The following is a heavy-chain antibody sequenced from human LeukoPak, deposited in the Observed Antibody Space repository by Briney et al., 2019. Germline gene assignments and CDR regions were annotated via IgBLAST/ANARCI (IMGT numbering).Heavy chain of an antibody. D-gene: IGHD4-17*01. Sequence: SGTLSLTCAVSGGSISSSNWWSWVRQPPGKGLEWIGEIYHSGSTNYNPSLKSRVTISVDKSKNQFSLKLSSVTAADTAVYYCARVVPSWTTVTTTGGYGMDVWGQGTTVTVSS. CDR1: GGSISSSNW. J-gene: IGHJ6*02. CDR3: ARVVPSWTTVTTTGGYGMDV. V-gene: IGHV4-4*02. CDR2: IYHSGST.